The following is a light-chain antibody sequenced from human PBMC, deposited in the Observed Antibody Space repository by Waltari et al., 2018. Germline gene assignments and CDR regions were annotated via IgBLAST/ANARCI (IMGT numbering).Light chain of an antibody. CDR1: QSVRRD. CDR3: QQYKDWPYT. V-gene: IGKV3D-15*01. Sequence: RVMTQSPASLSVSPGERVTLSCRASQSVRRDLAWFQHNPGRAPRLLIHEASTRVTGIPPRFSASGSGTEFTLSISSLQSEDFAIYYCQQYKDWPYTFGQGSKLEIK. CDR2: EAS. J-gene: IGKJ2*01.